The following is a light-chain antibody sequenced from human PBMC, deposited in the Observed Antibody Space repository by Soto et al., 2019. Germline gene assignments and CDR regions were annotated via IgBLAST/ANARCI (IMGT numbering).Light chain of an antibody. CDR2: AAS. CDR3: QQTYISPET. CDR1: QSISNY. J-gene: IGKJ1*01. V-gene: IGKV1-39*01. Sequence: DIQMTQSPSSLSASVGDRVTITCRASQSISNYLNWFQHKPGNPPKLLIYAASILQGGVPSRFSGRGSGTEFTLTISSLQPEDFATYYCQQTYISPETFGQGTKVEI.